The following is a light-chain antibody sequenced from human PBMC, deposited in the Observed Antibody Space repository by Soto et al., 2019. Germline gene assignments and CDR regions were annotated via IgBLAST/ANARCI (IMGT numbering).Light chain of an antibody. CDR1: HSVNSH. CDR3: QQYKNWPL. V-gene: IGKV3-15*01. CDR2: GAS. J-gene: IGKJ5*01. Sequence: EIVMTQSPATLSVSPGERVTLSCRTSHSVNSHVAWYQRKPGQAPRLLLYGASTRATGIPVRFSGSGFGTEFTLTISSLQSEDFAVYYCQQYKNWPLFGQGTRLEIK.